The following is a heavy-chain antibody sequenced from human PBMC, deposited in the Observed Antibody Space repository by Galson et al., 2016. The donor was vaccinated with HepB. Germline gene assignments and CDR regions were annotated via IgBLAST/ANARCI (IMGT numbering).Heavy chain of an antibody. J-gene: IGHJ4*02. CDR2: IILMSGTG. CDR1: GGTFSSYG. Sequence: VQVSCKASGGTFSSYGISWVRQAPGQGLEWMGGIILMSGTGDCAQKFQGRLTVTADESTSTVYMELSGLTSEDTAVYYCARTTDNFDYWGQGTLVTVSS. V-gene: IGHV1-69*13. D-gene: IGHD1-1*01. CDR3: ARTTDNFDY.